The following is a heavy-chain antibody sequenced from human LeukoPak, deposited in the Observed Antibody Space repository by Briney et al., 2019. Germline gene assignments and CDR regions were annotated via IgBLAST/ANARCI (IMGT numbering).Heavy chain of an antibody. D-gene: IGHD3-10*01. CDR3: VARPGDYYYGMDV. V-gene: IGHV3-74*01. CDR1: GFTYSRYW. Sequence: GGSLRLSCAASGFTYSRYWMHWVRQVPGKGLVWVARIKGDESYTFYADSVKGRFTISRDNAKNSLYLQMNSLRAEDTAVYYCVARPGDYYYGMDVWGQGTTVTVSS. CDR2: IKGDESYT. J-gene: IGHJ6*02.